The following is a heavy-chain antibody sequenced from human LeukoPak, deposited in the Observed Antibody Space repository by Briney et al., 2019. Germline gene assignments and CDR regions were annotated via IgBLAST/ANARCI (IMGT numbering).Heavy chain of an antibody. Sequence: SETLSLTCTVSGGSISSGSYYWSWIRQPPGKGLEWIGEINHSGSTNYNPSLKSRVTISVDTSKNQFSLKLSSVTAADTAVYYCARGLGDYDFWSGYYIGGDGDAFDIWGQGTMVTVSS. D-gene: IGHD3-3*01. V-gene: IGHV4-39*07. CDR1: GGSISSGSYY. CDR2: INHSGST. CDR3: ARGLGDYDFWSGYYIGGDGDAFDI. J-gene: IGHJ3*02.